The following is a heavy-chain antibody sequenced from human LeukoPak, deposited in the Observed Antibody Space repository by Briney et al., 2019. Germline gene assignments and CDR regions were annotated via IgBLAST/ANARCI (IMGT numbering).Heavy chain of an antibody. D-gene: IGHD6-13*01. V-gene: IGHV1-46*01. CDR3: ARGAVAGKGVFDY. CDR1: GYTFTSYY. J-gene: IGHJ4*01. CDR2: INHSGGST. Sequence: ASVKVSCKASGYTFTSYYLHWVRQAPGQGLEWLGIINHSGGSTSYEQKFHGRVTMTRDTSTSTVYMELSSLRSEDTAVYYCARGAVAGKGVFDYWGQGTLVTVSS.